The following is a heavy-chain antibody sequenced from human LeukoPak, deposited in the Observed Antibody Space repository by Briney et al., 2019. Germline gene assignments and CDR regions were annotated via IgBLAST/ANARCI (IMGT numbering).Heavy chain of an antibody. J-gene: IGHJ3*02. CDR2: IYYSGST. D-gene: IGHD5-12*01. CDR3: ASSFRYADAFDI. Sequence: PSETLSLTCTVSGGSISSYYWSWIRQPPGKGLEWIGYIYYSGSTNYNPSLKSRVTISVDTSKNQFSLKLSSVTAADTAVYYCASSFRYADAFDIWGQGTMVTVSS. V-gene: IGHV4-59*12. CDR1: GGSISSYY.